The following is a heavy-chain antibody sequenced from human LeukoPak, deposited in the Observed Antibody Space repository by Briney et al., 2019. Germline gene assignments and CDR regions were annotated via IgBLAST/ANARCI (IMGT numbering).Heavy chain of an antibody. D-gene: IGHD6-19*01. CDR2: ISSSSSYI. V-gene: IGHV3-21*01. J-gene: IGHJ4*02. Sequence: GGSLRLSCAASGFTLSSYSMNWVRQAPGKGLEWVSSISSSSSYIYYADSVKGRFTISRDNAKNSLYLQMNSLRAEDTAVYYCARSPYSSGWSGNYWGQGTLVTVSS. CDR3: ARSPYSSGWSGNY. CDR1: GFTLSSYS.